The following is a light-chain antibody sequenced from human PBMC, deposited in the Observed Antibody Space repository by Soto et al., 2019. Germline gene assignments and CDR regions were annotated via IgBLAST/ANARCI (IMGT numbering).Light chain of an antibody. CDR3: QHRSNWRFT. J-gene: IGKJ3*01. V-gene: IGKV3-11*01. Sequence: IVLTQSPATLSLSPGERATLSCRASQSVSSSLAWFQQKPGQAPRLLIYDSSNRATGIPARFSGSGSGTDFTLTINSLEPEDFAVYYCQHRSNWRFTFGPGTKVDIK. CDR1: QSVSSS. CDR2: DSS.